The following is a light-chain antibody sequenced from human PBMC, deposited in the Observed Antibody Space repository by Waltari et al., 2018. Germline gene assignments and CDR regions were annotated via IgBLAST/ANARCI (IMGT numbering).Light chain of an antibody. V-gene: IGKV3-15*01. CDR3: QQYNNWPPT. CDR2: GSP. J-gene: IGKJ4*01. Sequence: EIVMTQSPATLSVPPGGRATVSCRASQSISSNLAWYQQKPGLAPRLLIYGSPTRAPGIPARFSGSGSGTEFTLTISSLQSEDFAVYSCQQYNNWPPTFGGGTKVEIK. CDR1: QSISSN.